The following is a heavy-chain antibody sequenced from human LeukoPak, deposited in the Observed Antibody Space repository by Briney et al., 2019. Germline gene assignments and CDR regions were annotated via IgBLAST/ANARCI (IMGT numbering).Heavy chain of an antibody. D-gene: IGHD5-18*01. CDR1: GFTFRDYA. CDR3: AKDTGYNYGYDY. Sequence: GGSLRLSCSTSGFTFRDYAMTWVRPAPGMGQEWVALVSGSGDSTYYADSVKGRFTIARDNSKNILYLQMNSLRAEDTAIYYCAKDTGYNYGYDYWGQGTLATVSS. CDR2: VSGSGDST. J-gene: IGHJ4*02. V-gene: IGHV3-23*01.